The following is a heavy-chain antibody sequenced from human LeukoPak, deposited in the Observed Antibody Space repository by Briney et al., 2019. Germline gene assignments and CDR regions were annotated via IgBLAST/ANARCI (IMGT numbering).Heavy chain of an antibody. D-gene: IGHD3-10*01. Sequence: SETLSLTCTVSGGSISSGDYYWSWIRQPPGKGLEWIGYIYYSGSTYYNPSLKSRVTISVDTSKNQFSLKLSSVTAADTAVYYCARSITMVRGVIIEWYNWFDPWGQGTLVTVSS. CDR1: GGSISSGDYY. V-gene: IGHV4-30-4*02. CDR2: IYYSGST. J-gene: IGHJ5*02. CDR3: ARSITMVRGVIIEWYNWFDP.